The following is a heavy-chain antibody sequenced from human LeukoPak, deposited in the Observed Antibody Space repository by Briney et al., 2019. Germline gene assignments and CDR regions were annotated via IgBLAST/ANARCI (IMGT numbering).Heavy chain of an antibody. CDR2: IYYSGST. Sequence: SETLSLTCTVSGGSISSSSYYWGWIRQPPGKGLEWIGSIYYSGSTYYNPSLKSRVTISVDTSKNQFSLKLSSVTAADTAVYYCARGSVGDYVWGGYYYYYMDVWGKGTTVTVSS. CDR3: ARGSVGDYVWGGYYYYYMDV. D-gene: IGHD3-16*01. CDR1: GGSISSSSYY. J-gene: IGHJ6*03. V-gene: IGHV4-39*07.